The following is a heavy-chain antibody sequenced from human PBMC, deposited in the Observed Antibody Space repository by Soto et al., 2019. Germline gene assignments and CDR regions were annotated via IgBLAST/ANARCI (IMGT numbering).Heavy chain of an antibody. CDR2: IYYSGST. Sequence: PSETLSLTCTVSGGSISSGGYYWNWIRQHPGKGLEWIGYIYYSGSTYYNPSLESRVTISADTYKNQFSLKLSSVTAADTAVYYCACLYYYDSSGYSHWPFDYSGQGTLVTVSS. J-gene: IGHJ4*02. V-gene: IGHV4-31*03. D-gene: IGHD3-22*01. CDR3: ACLYYYDSSGYSHWPFDY. CDR1: GGSISSGGYY.